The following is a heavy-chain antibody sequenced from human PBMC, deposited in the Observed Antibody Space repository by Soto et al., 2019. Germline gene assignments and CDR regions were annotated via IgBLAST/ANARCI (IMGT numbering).Heavy chain of an antibody. CDR3: AKDGANYYDSSGYYYESVGLLDY. CDR2: ISYDGSNK. J-gene: IGHJ4*02. D-gene: IGHD3-22*01. CDR1: GFTFSSYG. V-gene: IGHV3-30*18. Sequence: GGSLRLSCAASGFTFSSYGMHWVRQAPGKGLEWVAVISYDGSNKYYADSVKGRFTISRDNSKNTLYLQMNSLRAEDTAVYYCAKDGANYYDSSGYYYESVGLLDYWGQGTLVTVSS.